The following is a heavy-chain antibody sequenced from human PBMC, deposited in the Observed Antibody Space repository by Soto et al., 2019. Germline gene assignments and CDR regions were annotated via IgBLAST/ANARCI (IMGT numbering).Heavy chain of an antibody. CDR1: GITLSDYW. J-gene: IGHJ4*02. V-gene: IGHV3-48*01. CDR2: IMPGSSHI. D-gene: IGHD5-18*01. Sequence: GGSLRLSCAVSGITLSDYWMTWVRQTPGKGLEWVSYIMPGSSHIFYADSVKGRFTISRDNSKNTLYLQMNSLRAEDTAVYYCARDRWEDTAMPTDYWGQGTLVTVSS. CDR3: ARDRWEDTAMPTDY.